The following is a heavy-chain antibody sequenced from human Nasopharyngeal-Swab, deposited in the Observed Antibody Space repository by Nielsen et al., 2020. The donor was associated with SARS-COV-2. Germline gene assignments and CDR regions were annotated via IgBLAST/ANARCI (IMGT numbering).Heavy chain of an antibody. D-gene: IGHD3-3*01. CDR1: GYTLTELS. CDR3: ATGLRFLEWLFPTNYYYYGMDV. CDR2: FDPEDGET. J-gene: IGHJ6*02. V-gene: IGHV1-24*01. Sequence: ASVKVSCKVSGYTLTELSMHWVRQAPGKGLEWMGGFDPEDGETISAQKFQGRVTMTEDISTDTAYMELSSLRSEDTAVYYCATGLRFLEWLFPTNYYYYGMDVWGQGTTVTVSS.